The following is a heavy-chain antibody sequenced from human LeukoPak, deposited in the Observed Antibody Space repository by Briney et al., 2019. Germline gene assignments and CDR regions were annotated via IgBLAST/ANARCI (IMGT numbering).Heavy chain of an antibody. V-gene: IGHV3-23*01. CDR3: AKDVDEYVWGSYRPDY. CDR1: GFTFRSYA. Sequence: SGGSLRLSCVASGFTFRSYAMSWVRQPPGKGLEWVSCISGRGGNTKYADSVKGRFTISRDNSKNTLYLQMNSLRAEDTAVYYCAKDVDEYVWGSYRPDYWGQGTLVTVSS. D-gene: IGHD3-16*02. CDR2: ISGRGGNT. J-gene: IGHJ4*02.